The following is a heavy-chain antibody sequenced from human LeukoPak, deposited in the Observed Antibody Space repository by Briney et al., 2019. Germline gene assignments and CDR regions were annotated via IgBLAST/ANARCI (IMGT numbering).Heavy chain of an antibody. Sequence: GGSLRLSCAASGFTFSNYEMGWVRQAPGKGLEWVSYISSSGSTIYYADSVKGRFTISRDNAKNSLYLQMNSLRAEDTAVYYCARSGSRGSGSYYGAFGIWGQGTMVTVSS. J-gene: IGHJ3*02. CDR3: ARSGSRGSGSYYGAFGI. CDR2: ISSSGSTI. D-gene: IGHD3-10*01. V-gene: IGHV3-48*03. CDR1: GFTFSNYE.